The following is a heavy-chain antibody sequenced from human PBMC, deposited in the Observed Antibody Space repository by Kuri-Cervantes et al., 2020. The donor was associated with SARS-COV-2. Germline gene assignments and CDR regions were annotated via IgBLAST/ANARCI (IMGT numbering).Heavy chain of an antibody. V-gene: IGHV3-48*03. D-gene: IGHD1-26*01. CDR2: ISSSGSTI. J-gene: IGHJ6*02. Sequence: GGSLRLSWAASGFTFSSYEMNWVRQAPGKGLEWVSYISSSGSTIYYADSVKGRFTISRDNAKNSLYLQMNSLRAEDTAVYYCVGGWSGSWMGYYYYYGMDVWGQGTTVTVSS. CDR3: VGGWSGSWMGYYYYYGMDV. CDR1: GFTFSSYE.